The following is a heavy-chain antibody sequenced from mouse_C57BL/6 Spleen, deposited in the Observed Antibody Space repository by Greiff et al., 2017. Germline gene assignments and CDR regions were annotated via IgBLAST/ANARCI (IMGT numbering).Heavy chain of an antibody. V-gene: IGHV5-16*01. J-gene: IGHJ1*03. CDR1: GFTFSDYY. CDR3: ARDLYDGYSHWYFDV. D-gene: IGHD2-3*01. Sequence: EVHLVESEGGLVQPGSSMKLSCTASGFTFSDYYMAWLRQVPEKGLEWVANINYDGSSTYYLDSLKSRFIISRDNAKNILSLQMSRLKSEDTATYYCARDLYDGYSHWYFDVWGTGTTVTVSS. CDR2: INYDGSST.